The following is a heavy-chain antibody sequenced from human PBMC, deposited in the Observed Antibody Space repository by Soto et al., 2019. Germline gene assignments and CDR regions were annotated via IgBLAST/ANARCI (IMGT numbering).Heavy chain of an antibody. D-gene: IGHD4-17*01. CDR2: INPNSGGT. CDR3: ARDSLDYGVAFDI. V-gene: IGHV1-2*04. Sequence: ASVKVSCKASGYTFTVYYMHSVRQAPGQGLEWMGWINPNSGGTNYAQKFQGWVTMTRDTSISTAYMELSRLRSDDTAVYYCARDSLDYGVAFDIWGQGTMVTVSS. J-gene: IGHJ3*02. CDR1: GYTFTVYY.